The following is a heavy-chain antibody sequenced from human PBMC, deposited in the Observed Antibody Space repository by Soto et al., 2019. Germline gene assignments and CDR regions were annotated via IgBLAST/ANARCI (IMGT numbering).Heavy chain of an antibody. V-gene: IGHV3-23*01. CDR3: AKENGETGTALPVYYYSGLDV. D-gene: IGHD1-7*01. Sequence: QPGGTLRLSCAASGFTFSSYVMSWGRQAPGKGLEWVSTIIVSGGRTYYADSVKGRFTISRDNSKNTLYLQMNSLRAEDKALYYCAKENGETGTALPVYYYSGLDVWGQGNKVTVSS. CDR1: GFTFSSYV. CDR2: IIVSGGRT. J-gene: IGHJ6*02.